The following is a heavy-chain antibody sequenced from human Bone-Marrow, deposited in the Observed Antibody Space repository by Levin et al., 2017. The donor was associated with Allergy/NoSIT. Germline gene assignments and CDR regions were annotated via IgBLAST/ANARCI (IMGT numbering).Heavy chain of an antibody. J-gene: IGHJ4*02. V-gene: IGHV1-69*13. CDR2: ITPIFDTP. CDR3: ARELRDASRVFDF. CDR1: GDTFSSYP. Sequence: VASVKVSCKASGDTFSSYPISWVRQAPGQGLEWIGGITPIFDTPNYAQKFLGRVTITADESTSTAYMILSSLRSEDTAIYYCARELRDASRVFDFWGQGTLVSVSS.